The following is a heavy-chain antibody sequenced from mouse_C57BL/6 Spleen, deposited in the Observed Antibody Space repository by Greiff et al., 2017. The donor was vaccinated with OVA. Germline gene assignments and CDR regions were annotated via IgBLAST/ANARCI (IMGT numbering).Heavy chain of an antibody. Sequence: EVKLMESGGGLVQSGRSLRLSCATSGFTFSDFYMEWVRQAPGKGLEWIAASRNKANDYTTEYSASVKGRFIVSRDTSQSILYLQMNALRAEDTAIYYCARDAALVFDVWGTGTTVTVSS. CDR2: SRNKANDYTT. D-gene: IGHD2-10*02. CDR1: GFTFSDFY. CDR3: ARDAALVFDV. J-gene: IGHJ1*03. V-gene: IGHV7-1*01.